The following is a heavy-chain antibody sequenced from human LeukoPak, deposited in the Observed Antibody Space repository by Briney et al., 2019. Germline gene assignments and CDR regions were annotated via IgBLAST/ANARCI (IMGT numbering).Heavy chain of an antibody. CDR1: GDSASSNSAA. Sequence: PSQTLSLTCVISGDSASSNSAASNWIRQSPSRCLEWLVRTYYRSKWYCGYAVSVKSRLTINPDTSKNQSSLQLNSVTPEDTAVYYCARSTGDLHNWGQGTLVTVSS. J-gene: IGHJ4*02. V-gene: IGHV6-1*01. CDR3: ARSTGDLHN. D-gene: IGHD7-27*01. CDR2: TYYRSKWYC.